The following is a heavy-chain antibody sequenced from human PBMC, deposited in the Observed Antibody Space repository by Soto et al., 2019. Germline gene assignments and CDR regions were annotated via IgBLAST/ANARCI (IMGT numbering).Heavy chain of an antibody. V-gene: IGHV3-21*01. CDR3: ARDRYNWNETFDY. CDR1: GFTFSSYS. D-gene: IGHD1-20*01. J-gene: IGHJ4*02. CDR2: ISSSSSYI. Sequence: GGSLRLSCAASGFTFSSYSMNGVRQAPGKGLEWVSSISSSSSYIYYADSVKDRFTISRDNAKNSLYLQMNSLRAEDTAVYYCARDRYNWNETFDYWRPGTLVTVSS.